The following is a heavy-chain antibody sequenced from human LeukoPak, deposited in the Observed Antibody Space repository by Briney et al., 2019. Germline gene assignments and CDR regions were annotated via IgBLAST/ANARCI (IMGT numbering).Heavy chain of an antibody. CDR2: IIPIFGTA. Sequence: GASVKVSCKASGGTFSSYAISWVRQAPGQGLEWMGGIIPIFGTANYAQKFQGRVTITADESTSTAYMELSSLRSEDTAVYYCARAGVVVAAGYGMDVWGKGTTVTVSS. D-gene: IGHD2-15*01. CDR3: ARAGVVVAAGYGMDV. V-gene: IGHV1-69*13. J-gene: IGHJ6*04. CDR1: GGTFSSYA.